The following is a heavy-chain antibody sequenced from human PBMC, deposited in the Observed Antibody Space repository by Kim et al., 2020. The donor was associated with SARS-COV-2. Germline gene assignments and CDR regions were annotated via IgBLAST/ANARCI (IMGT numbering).Heavy chain of an antibody. CDR2: ST. CDR3: ARAAAGPFDY. Sequence: STYYNPALKGRVTISVDTSKNQFSLKLSSVTAADTAVYYCARAAAGPFDYWGQGTLVTVSS. D-gene: IGHD6-13*01. J-gene: IGHJ4*02. V-gene: IGHV4-39*07.